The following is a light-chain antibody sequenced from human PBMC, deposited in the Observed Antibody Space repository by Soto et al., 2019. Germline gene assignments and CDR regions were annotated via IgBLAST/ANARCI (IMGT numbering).Light chain of an antibody. CDR2: DNN. V-gene: IGLV1-51*01. CDR3: GTWDSSLNVGV. Sequence: QSVLTQPPSVSAAPGQKVTISCAGSSSNIGNNYVSWYQQLPGTAPKLRIYDNNKRPSGIPDRFSGSKSGTSATLGITGLQTGDEADYYCGTWDSSLNVGVFGGGTTLTVL. J-gene: IGLJ2*01. CDR1: SSNIGNNY.